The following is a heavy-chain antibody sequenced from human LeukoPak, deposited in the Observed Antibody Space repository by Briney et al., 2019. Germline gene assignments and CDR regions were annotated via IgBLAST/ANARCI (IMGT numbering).Heavy chain of an antibody. Sequence: ASVKVSCKASGYTFTSYGISWVRQAPGQGLEWMGWISAYNGNTNDAQKLQGRVSMTTDTSTSTAYRELSSLRCDDRAVYYCARDRGYYYDSSGYHPFDPWGQGTLVTVSS. V-gene: IGHV1-18*01. CDR2: ISAYNGNT. D-gene: IGHD3-22*01. CDR3: ARDRGYYYDSSGYHPFDP. J-gene: IGHJ5*02. CDR1: GYTFTSYG.